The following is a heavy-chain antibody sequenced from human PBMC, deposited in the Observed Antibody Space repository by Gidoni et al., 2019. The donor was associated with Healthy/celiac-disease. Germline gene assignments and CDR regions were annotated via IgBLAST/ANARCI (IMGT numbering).Heavy chain of an antibody. CDR1: GFTFSSYG. J-gene: IGHJ5*02. Sequence: QVQLVESGGGVVQPGRSLRLSCAASGFTFSSYGMHWVRQAPGKGLGWVAVISYDGSNKYYADSVKGRFTISRDNSKNTLYLQMNSLRAEDTAVYYCAKDGAGSGSYYRMSWFDPWGQGTLVTVSS. D-gene: IGHD3-10*01. CDR2: ISYDGSNK. V-gene: IGHV3-30*18. CDR3: AKDGAGSGSYYRMSWFDP.